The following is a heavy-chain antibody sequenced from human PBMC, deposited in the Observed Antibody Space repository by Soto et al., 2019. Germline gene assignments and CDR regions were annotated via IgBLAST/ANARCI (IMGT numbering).Heavy chain of an antibody. J-gene: IGHJ4*02. CDR2: ITYDGSNK. V-gene: IGHV3-30*18. CDR3: AKDRVGGAFYTPLGF. D-gene: IGHD3-16*01. Sequence: PWGSLRLSCQASGINFDNYGMNWVRQAPGKGLEWVAVITYDGSNKYYADSVQGRFTISSDNSKNTLSLHLNTLKPGDTAVYHCAKDRVGGAFYTPLGFWGQGTLVTVSS. CDR1: GINFDNYG.